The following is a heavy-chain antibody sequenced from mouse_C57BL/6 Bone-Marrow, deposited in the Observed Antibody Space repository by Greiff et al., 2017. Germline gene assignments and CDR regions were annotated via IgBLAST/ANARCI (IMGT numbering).Heavy chain of an antibody. CDR3: ARWGESSPFAY. D-gene: IGHD1-1*01. V-gene: IGHV1-81*01. Sequence: QVQLKESGAELARPGASVKLSCKASGYTFTSYGISWVKQRTGQGLEWIGEIYPRSGNTYYNEKFKGKATLTADKSSSTAYMELRSLTSEDSAVYFCARWGESSPFAYWGQGTLVTVSA. CDR2: IYPRSGNT. CDR1: GYTFTSYG. J-gene: IGHJ3*01.